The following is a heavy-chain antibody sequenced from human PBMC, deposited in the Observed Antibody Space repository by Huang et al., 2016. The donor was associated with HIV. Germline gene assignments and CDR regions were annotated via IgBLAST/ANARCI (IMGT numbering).Heavy chain of an antibody. CDR3: ARHGRVAGHYYNNMDV. CDR2: IYYRGNT. V-gene: IGHV4-39*01. CDR1: GGSISSSSYY. D-gene: IGHD6-19*01. Sequence: LQLQESGPGLVKSSETLSLICTVSGGSISSSSYYWGWIRQPPGKGPEWIGSIYYRGNTYYNPPLKSRVTISVDTSKNQFALKGNSVTAADTAVYYCARHGRVAGHYYNNMDVWGRGTTVTVSS. J-gene: IGHJ6*02.